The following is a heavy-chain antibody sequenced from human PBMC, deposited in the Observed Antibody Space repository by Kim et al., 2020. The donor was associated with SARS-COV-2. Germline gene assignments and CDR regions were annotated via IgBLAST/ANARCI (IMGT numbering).Heavy chain of an antibody. Sequence: ASVKVSCKASGYTFTSYGISWVRQAPGQGLEWMGWISAYNGNTSYAQKLQGRVTMTTDTSTSTAYMELRSLRSDDTAVYYCARDRHVEYSSSGYYFDYWGQGTLVTVSS. V-gene: IGHV1-18*04. CDR2: ISAYNGNT. D-gene: IGHD6-6*01. CDR3: ARDRHVEYSSSGYYFDY. J-gene: IGHJ4*02. CDR1: GYTFTSYG.